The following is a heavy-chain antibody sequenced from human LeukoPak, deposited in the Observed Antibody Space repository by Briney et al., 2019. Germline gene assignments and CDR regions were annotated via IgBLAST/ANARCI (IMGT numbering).Heavy chain of an antibody. CDR1: GFTFSSYA. J-gene: IGHJ4*02. CDR3: ARVVGATH. V-gene: IGHV3-23*01. Sequence: HAGGSLRLSCAASGFTFSSYAMSWVRQAPGKGLEWVSTISGSGGSTYYADSVKGRFTISRDNSKNTLYLQMNSLRAEDTAVYCCARVVGATHWGQGTLVTVSS. D-gene: IGHD1-26*01. CDR2: ISGSGGST.